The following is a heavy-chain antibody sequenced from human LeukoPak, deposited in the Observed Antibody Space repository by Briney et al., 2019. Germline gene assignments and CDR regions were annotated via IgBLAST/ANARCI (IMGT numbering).Heavy chain of an antibody. CDR2: INHSGST. CDR3: ARSRPEGLHFDY. J-gene: IGHJ4*02. CDR1: GGSFSGYY. D-gene: IGHD3-3*01. V-gene: IGHV4-34*01. Sequence: PSETLSLTCAVYGGSFSGYYWSWIRQPPGKGLEWIGEINHSGSTNYNPSLKSRVTISVDTSKNQFSLKLSSVTAADTAVYYCARSRPEGLHFDYWGQGTLVTVSS.